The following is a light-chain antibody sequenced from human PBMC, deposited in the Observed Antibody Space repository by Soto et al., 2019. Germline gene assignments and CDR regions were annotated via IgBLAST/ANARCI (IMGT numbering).Light chain of an antibody. J-gene: IGKJ3*01. Sequence: AIQLTQSPSSLSASVGERLSISCRASQGLGTTLAWYQQKPGTAPKLLLYDASTLESGVPSRFSGSGSGADFTLTISSLQPEDFAAYYCQQYIAYPVTFGPGTKVNIK. CDR1: QGLGTT. CDR3: QQYIAYPVT. V-gene: IGKV1-13*02. CDR2: DAS.